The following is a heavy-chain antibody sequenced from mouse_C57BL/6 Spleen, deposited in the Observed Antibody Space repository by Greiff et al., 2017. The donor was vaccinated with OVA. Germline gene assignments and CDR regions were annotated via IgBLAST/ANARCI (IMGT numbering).Heavy chain of an antibody. V-gene: IGHV2-2*01. CDR3: ASIDSSGYYCDY. CDR2: IWSGGST. J-gene: IGHJ2*01. CDR1: GFSLTSYG. Sequence: VQVVESGPGLVQPSQSLSITCTVSGFSLTSYGVHWVRQSPGKGLEWLGVIWSGGSTDYNAAFISRLSISKDNSKSQVFFKMNSLQADDSAIYYCASIDSSGYYCDYWGQGTTLTVSS. D-gene: IGHD3-2*02.